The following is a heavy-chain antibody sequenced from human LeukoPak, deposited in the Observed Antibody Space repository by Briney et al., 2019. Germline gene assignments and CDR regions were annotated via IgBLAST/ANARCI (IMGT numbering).Heavy chain of an antibody. CDR1: GFTFSSYW. D-gene: IGHD6-13*01. V-gene: IGHV3-74*01. CDR3: ARGMYSSSWYTFLVY. J-gene: IGHJ4*02. CDR2: INSDGSST. Sequence: PGGPLRLSCAASGFTFSSYWMHWVRQAPGKGLVWVSRINSDGSSTSYADSVKGRFTISRDNAKNTLYLQMNSLRAEDTAVYYCARGMYSSSWYTFLVYWGQGTLVTVSS.